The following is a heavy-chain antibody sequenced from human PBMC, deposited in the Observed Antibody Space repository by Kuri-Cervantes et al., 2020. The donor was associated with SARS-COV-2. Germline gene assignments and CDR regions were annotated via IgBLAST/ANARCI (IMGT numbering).Heavy chain of an antibody. Sequence: SETLSLTCTVSGGSFGNYYWSWIRQTPGKGLEWIGYIYRSGSTHYNRSLKSRVTISVDTSKNQFSLKLSSVTAADTAVYYCARLEPGGSSWYEEGSGFDYWGQGTLVTVSS. CDR3: ARLEPGGSSWYEEGSGFDY. D-gene: IGHD6-13*01. J-gene: IGHJ4*02. CDR2: IYRSGST. V-gene: IGHV4-59*08. CDR1: GGSFGNYY.